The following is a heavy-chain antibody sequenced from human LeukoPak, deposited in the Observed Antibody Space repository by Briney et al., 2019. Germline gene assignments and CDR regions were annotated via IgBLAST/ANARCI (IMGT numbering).Heavy chain of an antibody. J-gene: IGHJ4*02. CDR1: GYSFVLYG. CDR3: ARGKGVTTIFGVVIGYYFDY. D-gene: IGHD3-3*01. Sequence: ASVKVSCKASGYSFVLYGISWVRQAPGQGPEWMGWISTYNGNTKYAEKFQGRVTMTTDTPTSTAYMELRSLRSDDTAVYYCARGKGVTTIFGVVIGYYFDYWGQGTLVTVSS. CDR2: ISTYNGNT. V-gene: IGHV1-18*01.